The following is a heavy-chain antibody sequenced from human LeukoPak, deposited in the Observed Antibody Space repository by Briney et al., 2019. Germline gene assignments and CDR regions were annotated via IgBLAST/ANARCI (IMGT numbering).Heavy chain of an antibody. Sequence: GASVKVSCKASGYTFTSYDINWVRQATGQGLEWMGWMNPNSGNTGYAQKFQGRVTMTRNTSISTAYMELSSLRSEDTAVYYCAREFCSSTTARPLRSPPLSYFDYGAKGPLVPVS. CDR3: AREFCSSTTARPLRSPPLSYFDY. J-gene: IGHJ4*02. V-gene: IGHV1-8*01. D-gene: IGHD2-2*01. CDR1: GYTFTSYD. CDR2: MNPNSGNT.